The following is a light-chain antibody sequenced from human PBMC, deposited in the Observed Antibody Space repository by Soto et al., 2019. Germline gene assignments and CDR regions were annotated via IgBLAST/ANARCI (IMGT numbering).Light chain of an antibody. Sequence: QAVVTQESSLTVSPGGTVTLTCGSSTGPVTSGHYPYWFQQRPGQAPKTLIYDTSSKHSWTPARFSGSLLGGRAALTLAGAPPEDEADYYCLLSFSDGRGIFGGGTKLTVL. V-gene: IGLV7-46*01. CDR1: TGPVTSGHY. CDR2: DTS. CDR3: LLSFSDGRGI. J-gene: IGLJ2*01.